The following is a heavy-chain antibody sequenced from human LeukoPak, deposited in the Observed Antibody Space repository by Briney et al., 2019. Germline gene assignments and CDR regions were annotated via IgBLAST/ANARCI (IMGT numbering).Heavy chain of an antibody. CDR1: GYSFTSYW. V-gene: IGHV5-51*01. Sequence: GESLKISCKGSGYSFTSYWIGWVRQMPGKGLEWMGIIYPGDSNTRYSPSLQGQVTISADKSISTAYLQWSSLKASDTAMYYCARHQYYYDSSGNYGWFDSWGQGTLVTVSS. CDR2: IYPGDSNT. CDR3: ARHQYYYDSSGNYGWFDS. J-gene: IGHJ5*01. D-gene: IGHD3-22*01.